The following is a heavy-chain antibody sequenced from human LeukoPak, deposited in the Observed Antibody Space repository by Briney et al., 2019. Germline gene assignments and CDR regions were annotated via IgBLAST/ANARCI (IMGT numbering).Heavy chain of an antibody. D-gene: IGHD3-9*01. CDR2: ISAYNGNT. V-gene: IGHV1-18*01. J-gene: IGHJ3*02. Sequence: GASLKLSCKASGYTFTSYGISWVRQPPGQGLEWMGWISAYNGNTNYAQKLQGRVTMTTDTSTSTAYMELRSLRSDDTAVYYCARFQYYDILTGYYGAFDIWGQGTMVTVSS. CDR1: GYTFTSYG. CDR3: ARFQYYDILTGYYGAFDI.